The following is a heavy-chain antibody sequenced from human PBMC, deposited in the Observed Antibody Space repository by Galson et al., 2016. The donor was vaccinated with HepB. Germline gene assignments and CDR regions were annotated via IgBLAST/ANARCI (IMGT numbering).Heavy chain of an antibody. J-gene: IGHJ4*02. CDR3: ARSESYYYDSSGYQIDY. V-gene: IGHV3-21*01. D-gene: IGHD3-22*01. CDR2: ISSSSSYI. CDR1: GFTFSSYS. Sequence: SLRLSCAASGFTFSSYSMNWVRQAPGKGLEWVSSISSSSSYIYYADSVKGRFTISRDNAKNSLYLQMNSLRAEDTAVYYCARSESYYYDSSGYQIDYWGQGTLVTVSS.